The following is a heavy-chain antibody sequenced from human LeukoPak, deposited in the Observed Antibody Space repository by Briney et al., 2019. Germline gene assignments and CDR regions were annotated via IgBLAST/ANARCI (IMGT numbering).Heavy chain of an antibody. CDR2: LYYTGNT. V-gene: IGHV4-39*01. D-gene: IGHD6-13*01. J-gene: IGHJ4*02. CDR3: ARHGSSWYYFDY. Sequence: SETLSLTCTVSGGSISTGSYYWGWIRQPPGKGLEWIGSLYYTGNTYYNPSLKSRVTISVDTSKNQFSLKLTSVTAADTAVYYCARHGSSWYYFDYWGQGTLVTVSS. CDR1: GGSISTGSYY.